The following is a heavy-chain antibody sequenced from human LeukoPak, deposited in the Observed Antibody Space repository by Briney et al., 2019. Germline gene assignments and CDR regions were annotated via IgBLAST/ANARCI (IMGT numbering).Heavy chain of an antibody. V-gene: IGHV3-33*01. CDR1: GFTFSAYG. CDR2: IWYDGSNK. J-gene: IGHJ5*02. D-gene: IGHD1-1*01. CDR3: ARARLEGTGPHWFDP. Sequence: GGSLILSCAASGFTFSAYGFHWVRQAPGKGLEWVAIIWYDGSNKYYADSVKGRFTISRDNSKNALYLQMNSLRAEDTAIYYCARARLEGTGPHWFDPWGQGTLVTVSS.